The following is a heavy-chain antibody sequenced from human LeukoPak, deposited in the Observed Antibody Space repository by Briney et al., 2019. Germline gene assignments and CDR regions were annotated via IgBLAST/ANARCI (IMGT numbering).Heavy chain of an antibody. V-gene: IGHV1-8*01. D-gene: IGHD4-23*01. J-gene: IGHJ6*03. CDR3: ARNYGGRLYYYYYMDV. CDR2: MNPNSGNT. Sequence: ASVKVSFKASGYTFTSYDINWVRQATGQGLEWMGWMNPNSGNTGYAQKFQGRVTMTRNTSISTAYMELSSLRSEDTAVYYCARNYGGRLYYYYYMDVWGKGTTVTISS. CDR1: GYTFTSYD.